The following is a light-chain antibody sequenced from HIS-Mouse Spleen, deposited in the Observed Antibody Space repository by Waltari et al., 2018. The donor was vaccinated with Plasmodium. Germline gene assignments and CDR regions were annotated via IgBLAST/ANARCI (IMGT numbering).Light chain of an antibody. V-gene: IGLV1-44*01. Sequence: SVLTQPPSPSGPPGQRVTISCSGSSSNIGSNTVNWYQQLPGTAPKLLIYSNNQRPSGVPDRFSGSKSGTSASLAISGLQSEDEADYYCAAWDDSLNGPVFGGGTKLTVL. CDR3: AAWDDSLNGPV. CDR2: SNN. CDR1: SSNIGSNT. J-gene: IGLJ2*01.